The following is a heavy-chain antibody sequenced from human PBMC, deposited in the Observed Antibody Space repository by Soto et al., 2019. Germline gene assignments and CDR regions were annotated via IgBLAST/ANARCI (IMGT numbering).Heavy chain of an antibody. D-gene: IGHD2-2*01. V-gene: IGHV3-53*01. CDR3: ARGPHVGISTS. J-gene: IGHJ4*02. CDR2: IYSGGST. Sequence: PGGYVRLSCAASGVNVSSNYMSWVRQAPGKGLEWLSVIYSGGSTYYAESVKGRFTISRDNSKNTLNLQMNALRVEDTAVYYCARGPHVGISTSWGQGTLVTVSS. CDR1: GVNVSSNY.